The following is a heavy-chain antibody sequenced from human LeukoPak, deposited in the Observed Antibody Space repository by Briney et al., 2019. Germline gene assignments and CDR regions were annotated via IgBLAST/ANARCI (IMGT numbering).Heavy chain of an antibody. V-gene: IGHV4-4*07. CDR2: IYTSGST. Sequence: SETLSLTCSVSGGSSSSHYWSWIRQPAGKGLEWIGRIYTSGSTNYNPSLKSRVTISVDRSKNQFSLKLSSVTAADTAVYYYARGSTGIDYWGQGTLVTVSS. CDR1: GGSSSSHY. J-gene: IGHJ4*02. CDR3: ARGSTGIDY.